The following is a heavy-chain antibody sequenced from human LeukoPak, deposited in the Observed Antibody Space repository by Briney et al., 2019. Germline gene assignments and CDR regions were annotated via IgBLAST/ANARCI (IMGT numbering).Heavy chain of an antibody. CDR1: GGSISSGDYY. CDR3: ARGRGYWAFDY. D-gene: IGHD3-22*01. J-gene: IGHJ4*02. CDR2: IYYSGST. Sequence: RASETLSLTCTVSGGSISSGDYYWSWTRQPSGKGLEWIGYIYYSGSTYYNPSLKSRVTISVDTSKNQFPLKLSSVTAADTAVYYCARGRGYWAFDYWGQGTLVTVSS. V-gene: IGHV4-30-4*08.